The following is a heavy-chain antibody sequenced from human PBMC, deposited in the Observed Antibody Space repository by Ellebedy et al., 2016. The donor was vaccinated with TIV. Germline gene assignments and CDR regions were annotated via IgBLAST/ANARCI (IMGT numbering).Heavy chain of an antibody. Sequence: MPSETLSLTCTVSGGSVSSGSYYWSWIRQPPGKGLEWIGYIYYSGSTNYNPSLKSRVNISVDTSKNQFSLKLSSVTAADTAVYYCARDEDSSGYYGADYWGQGTLVTVSS. CDR3: ARDEDSSGYYGADY. V-gene: IGHV4-61*01. CDR2: IYYSGST. J-gene: IGHJ4*02. CDR1: GGSVSSGSYY. D-gene: IGHD3-22*01.